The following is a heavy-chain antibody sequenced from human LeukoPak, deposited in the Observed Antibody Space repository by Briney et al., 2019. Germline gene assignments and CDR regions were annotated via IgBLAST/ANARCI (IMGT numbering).Heavy chain of an antibody. CDR2: ISHSGSN. Sequence: SETLSLTCAVYVEAFSGFYWSCMPDPPARGRVCGGEISHSGSNTYNPPLKRRVTISVDTSKNQFCLKLSSVTAADTAVYYCARVGALCSSTSCYLNWFDPWGQGTLVTVSS. V-gene: IGHV4-34*01. J-gene: IGHJ5*02. CDR1: VEAFSGFY. CDR3: ARVGALCSSTSCYLNWFDP. D-gene: IGHD2-2*01.